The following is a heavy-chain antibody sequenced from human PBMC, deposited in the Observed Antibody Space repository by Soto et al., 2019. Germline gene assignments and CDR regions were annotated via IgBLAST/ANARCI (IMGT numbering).Heavy chain of an antibody. CDR2: INSDGSST. CDR1: GFTFSSYW. D-gene: IGHD2-15*01. CDR3: VRTSLVVAAATREDY. J-gene: IGHJ4*02. V-gene: IGHV3-74*01. Sequence: EVQLVESGGGLVQPGGSLRLSCAASGFTFSSYWMHWVRQAPGKGLVWVSRINSDGSSTSYADAVKVRFTISRDNAKNTLYLQMNSLTAEDTAVYYCVRTSLVVAAATREDYWGKGTLVTVSS.